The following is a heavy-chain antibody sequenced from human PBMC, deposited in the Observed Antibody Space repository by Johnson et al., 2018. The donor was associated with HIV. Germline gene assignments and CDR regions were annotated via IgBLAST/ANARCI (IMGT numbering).Heavy chain of an antibody. Sequence: QVQLVESGGGVVQPGRSLRLSCAASGFTFSSYAMHWVRQAPGKGLEWVAVISYDGSNKYYADSVKGRFTISRDNSKNTLYLQMNSLRAEDTAVYYCARAPWTGYSDGLLDWGQGTMVTVSS. V-gene: IGHV3-30-3*01. D-gene: IGHD5-18*01. CDR1: GFTFSSYA. J-gene: IGHJ3*01. CDR2: ISYDGSNK. CDR3: ARAPWTGYSDGLLD.